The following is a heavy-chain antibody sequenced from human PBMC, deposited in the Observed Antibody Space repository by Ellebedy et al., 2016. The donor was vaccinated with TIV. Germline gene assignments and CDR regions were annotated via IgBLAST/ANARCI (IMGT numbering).Heavy chain of an antibody. CDR2: ITESGGNT. V-gene: IGHV3-23*01. CDR1: GLTFSSHA. Sequence: PGGSLRLSCAASGLTFSSHAMSWVRQAPGKGPEWVSSITESGGNTYYADSVKGRFTISRDNAKSTLYLQMNSLRVEDTAVYYCVRWGEFWGQGTLVTVSS. CDR3: VRWGEF. J-gene: IGHJ4*02. D-gene: IGHD3-16*01.